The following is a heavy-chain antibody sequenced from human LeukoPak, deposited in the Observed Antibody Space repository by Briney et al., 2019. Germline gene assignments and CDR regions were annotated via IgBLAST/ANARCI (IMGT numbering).Heavy chain of an antibody. CDR2: ISYDVSKR. V-gene: IGHV3-30*18. Sequence: SLRLSCAASRFTFSRDGMHGGCEAPDKGLEWGAVISYDVSKRYYADSAKSRFTLSRDNTKNTLYLQMNSLRAEDTAVYFCANALPPDPLWPKPADWGQGTLVTAYS. CDR3: ANALPPDPLWPKPAD. J-gene: IGHJ4*02. D-gene: IGHD3-10*01. CDR1: RFTFSRDG.